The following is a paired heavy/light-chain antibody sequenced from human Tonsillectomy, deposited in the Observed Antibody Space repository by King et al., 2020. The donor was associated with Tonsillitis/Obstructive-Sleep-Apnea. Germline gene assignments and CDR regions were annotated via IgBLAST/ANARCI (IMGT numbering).Light chain of an antibody. Sequence: DIVMTQSPLSLPVTPGEPASISCRSSQSLLQSNGYNFLDWYLQRPGQSPQVLIYLGSNRASGVPDRFSGSGSGTDFTLKISRVEAEDVGIYYCMQALQTPYTFGQGTRLEIK. V-gene: IGKV2-28*01. CDR1: QSLLQSNGYNF. CDR3: MQALQTPYT. J-gene: IGKJ2*01. CDR2: LGS.
Heavy chain of an antibody. Sequence: EVQLVESGGGLVKPGGSLRLSCAASGFTFSSYNMHWFRQAPGKGLEWVSSIGGSVPYIYYADSVEGRFAISRDNAKNSLYLQMNSLRAEDTAVYYCVRLPDYMTTFFLGSWGQGTLVTVSP. CDR1: GFTFSSYN. CDR3: VRLPDYMTTFFLGS. V-gene: IGHV3-21*02. CDR2: IGGSVPYI. J-gene: IGHJ4*02. D-gene: IGHD3-16*01.